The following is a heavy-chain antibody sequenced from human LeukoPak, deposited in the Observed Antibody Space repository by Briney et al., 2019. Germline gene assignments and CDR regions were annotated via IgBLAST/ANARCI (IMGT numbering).Heavy chain of an antibody. CDR3: ARDSSSWYDLFYYYYMDV. Sequence: GGSLRLSCAASGFTFSSYSMNWVRQAPGKGLEWISSIRSSGSYIYSADSVKGRFTISRDNARNSLYLQMNSLRAEDTAVYYCARDSSSWYDLFYYYYMDVWGKGTTVTISS. J-gene: IGHJ6*03. CDR1: GFTFSSYS. CDR2: IRSSGSYI. V-gene: IGHV3-21*01. D-gene: IGHD6-13*01.